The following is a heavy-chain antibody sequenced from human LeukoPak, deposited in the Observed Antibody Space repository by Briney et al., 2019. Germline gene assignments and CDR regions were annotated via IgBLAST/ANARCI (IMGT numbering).Heavy chain of an antibody. CDR3: AKDRHSSGWYSVLDY. CDR1: GFTFSSYA. J-gene: IGHJ4*02. CDR2: ISGSGGST. V-gene: IGHV3-23*01. Sequence: GSLRLSCAASGFTFSSYAMSWVRQAPGKGLEWVSAISGSGGSTYYADSVKGRFTISRDNSKNTLYLQMNSLRAEDTAVYYCAKDRHSSGWYSVLDYWGQGTLVTVSS. D-gene: IGHD6-19*01.